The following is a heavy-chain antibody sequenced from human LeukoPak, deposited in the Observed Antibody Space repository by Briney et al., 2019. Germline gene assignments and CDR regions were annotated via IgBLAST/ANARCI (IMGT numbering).Heavy chain of an antibody. V-gene: IGHV4-39*01. CDR2: IYYSGST. Sequence: SETLSLTCTVSGGSISSSSYYWGWIRQPPGKGLEWIGSIYYSGSTYYNPSLKSRVTISVDTSKNQFSLKLSSVTAADTAVYYCARHSSASYPADWGQGTLVTASS. J-gene: IGHJ4*02. D-gene: IGHD1-26*01. CDR1: GGSISSSSYY. CDR3: ARHSSASYPAD.